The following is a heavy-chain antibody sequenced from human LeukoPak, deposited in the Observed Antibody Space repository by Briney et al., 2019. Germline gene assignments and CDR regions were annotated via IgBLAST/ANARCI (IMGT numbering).Heavy chain of an antibody. CDR2: IYYSGSS. D-gene: IGHD1-26*01. V-gene: IGHV4-59*01. CDR3: ARGGSPVPHY. CDR1: GGSISSYY. Sequence: SETLSLTCTVSGGSISSYYWSWIRQPPGKGLEWIGYIYYSGSSNYNPSLKSRVTLSVDTSKNQFSLKLSSVTAADTAVYYCARGGSPVPHYWGQGTLVTVSS. J-gene: IGHJ4*02.